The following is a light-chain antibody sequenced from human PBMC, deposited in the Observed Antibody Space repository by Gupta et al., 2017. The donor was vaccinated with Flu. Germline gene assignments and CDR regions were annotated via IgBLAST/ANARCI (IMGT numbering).Light chain of an antibody. V-gene: IGLV2-14*01. CDR1: STDVGDYNH. Sequence: ALSDPASVSGSPALAITISCPSTSTDVGDYNHVSLYQHHPGKAPKFIIYDVSKRPSGVSNRFSGSKSGNTASLTISGLKAEDEADYYCSSYTRRSAWVFGGGTKLTVL. CDR3: SSYTRRSAWV. CDR2: DVS. J-gene: IGLJ3*02.